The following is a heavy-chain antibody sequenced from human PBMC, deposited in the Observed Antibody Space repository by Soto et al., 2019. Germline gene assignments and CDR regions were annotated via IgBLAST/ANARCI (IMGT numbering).Heavy chain of an antibody. CDR2: INPSGGST. Sequence: ASVKVSCKASGYTFTSYYMHWVRQAPGQGLEWMGIINPSGGSTSYAQKFQGRVTLTKDTSASTVYMELSSLRSEDTAVYYCVRDWELGYWGQGTLVTVSS. D-gene: IGHD3-10*01. CDR3: VRDWELGY. V-gene: IGHV1-46*01. J-gene: IGHJ4*02. CDR1: GYTFTSYY.